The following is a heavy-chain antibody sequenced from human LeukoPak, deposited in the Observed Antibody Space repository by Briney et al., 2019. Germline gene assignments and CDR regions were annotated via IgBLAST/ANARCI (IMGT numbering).Heavy chain of an antibody. Sequence: GRSLRLSCAASGFTFDDYAMHWVRQAPGKGLEWVSGISWNSGSIGYADFVKGRFTISRDNAKNSLYLQMNSLRAEDTALYYCAKDKGYSYGYGKFDYWGQGTLVTVSS. D-gene: IGHD5-18*01. CDR2: ISWNSGSI. V-gene: IGHV3-9*01. CDR1: GFTFDDYA. CDR3: AKDKGYSYGYGKFDY. J-gene: IGHJ4*02.